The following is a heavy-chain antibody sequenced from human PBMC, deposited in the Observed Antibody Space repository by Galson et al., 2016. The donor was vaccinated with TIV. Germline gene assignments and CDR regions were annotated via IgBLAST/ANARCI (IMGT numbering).Heavy chain of an antibody. D-gene: IGHD3/OR15-3a*01. CDR1: GFTFSSYW. J-gene: IGHJ4*02. CDR2: INDGGDST. CDR3: AREAKADFWTGYLDY. V-gene: IGHV3-74*01. Sequence: SLRLSCAASGFTFSSYWIHWVRQSPGKGLVWVSRINDGGDSTSYGDSVKGRFTISRDNAKNTVYLQMSGLRAEDTAIYYCAREAKADFWTGYLDYWGQGNMVTVSS.